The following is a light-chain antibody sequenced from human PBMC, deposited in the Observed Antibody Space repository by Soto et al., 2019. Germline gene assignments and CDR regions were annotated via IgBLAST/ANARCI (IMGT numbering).Light chain of an antibody. V-gene: IGLV2-14*01. CDR1: NSDVGGYNY. CDR2: EVS. J-gene: IGLJ2*01. CDR3: SSYASSSTVV. Sequence: QSALTQPASVSGSPGQSITISCTGTNSDVGGYNYVSWYQQYPGKAPKLIICEVSNRPSGVSNRFSGSKSGNTASLTISGLQAEDEADYYCSSYASSSTVVFGGGTKVTVL.